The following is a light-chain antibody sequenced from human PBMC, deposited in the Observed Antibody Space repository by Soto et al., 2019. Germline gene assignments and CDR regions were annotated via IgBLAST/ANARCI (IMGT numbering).Light chain of an antibody. V-gene: IGKV1-5*01. CDR3: QQYYSYPRT. J-gene: IGKJ1*01. Sequence: DIQMTQSPSTLSASVGDRVTVTCRASQSISSWLAWYQQKPGKAPKLLIYDASILQSGVPSRFSGSGSGTEFTFTISTLQPDDFATYYCQQYYSYPRTFGQGTKVDIK. CDR2: DAS. CDR1: QSISSW.